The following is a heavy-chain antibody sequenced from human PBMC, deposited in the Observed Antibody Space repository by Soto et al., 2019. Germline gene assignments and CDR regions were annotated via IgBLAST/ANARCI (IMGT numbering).Heavy chain of an antibody. V-gene: IGHV1-8*01. CDR3: ARGPYRYYYDSSGYYYDY. CDR2: MNPNSGNT. J-gene: IGHJ4*02. CDR1: GYTFTSYD. D-gene: IGHD3-22*01. Sequence: ASVKVSCKASGYTFTSYDINWVRQATGQGLEWMGWMNPNSGNTGYAQKFQGRVTMTRNTSISTAYMELSSLRSEDTAVYYCARGPYRYYYDSSGYYYDYWGQGTLVTVS.